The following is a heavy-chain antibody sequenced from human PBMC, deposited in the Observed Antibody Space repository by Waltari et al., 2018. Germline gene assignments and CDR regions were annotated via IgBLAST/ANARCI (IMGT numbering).Heavy chain of an antibody. D-gene: IGHD3-10*01. CDR1: GFTFSRYN. CDR3: ARAKTGDYYYYYMDV. CDR2: ISSFGTT. Sequence: EVQLVESGGGLVQPGGSLRLSCAASGFTFSRYNMNWFRQAPGKGLEWLSYISSFGTTDYADSVKGRFTISIDNADNSLSLQMNSLRAEDTAVYYCARAKTGDYYYYYMDVWGKGTTVTISS. J-gene: IGHJ6*03. V-gene: IGHV3-48*04.